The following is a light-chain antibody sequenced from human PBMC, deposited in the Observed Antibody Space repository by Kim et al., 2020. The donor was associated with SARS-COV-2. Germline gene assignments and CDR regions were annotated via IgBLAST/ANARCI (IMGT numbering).Light chain of an antibody. CDR2: DVS. V-gene: IGLV2-11*03. Sequence: GKSVTISCTGTSNDVGGYNYVSWYQQHPGKAPKLMIYDVSKWPSGVPDRFSGSKSGNTASLTISGLQAEDEADYYCCSYAGSYTLVFGGGTQLT. CDR1: SNDVGGYNY. CDR3: CSYAGSYTLV. J-gene: IGLJ2*01.